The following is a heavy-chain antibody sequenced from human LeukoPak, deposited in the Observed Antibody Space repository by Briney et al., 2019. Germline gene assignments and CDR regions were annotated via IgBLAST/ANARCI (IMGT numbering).Heavy chain of an antibody. Sequence: GGSLRLSCAASGFTFDDYAMHWVRQAPGKGLEWVSGISWNSGSIGYADSVKGRFTISRDNAKNSLYLQVNSLRAEDTAVYYCARNRIDYWGQGTLVTVSS. V-gene: IGHV3-9*01. CDR1: GFTFDDYA. J-gene: IGHJ4*02. CDR2: ISWNSGSI. D-gene: IGHD2/OR15-2a*01. CDR3: ARNRIDY.